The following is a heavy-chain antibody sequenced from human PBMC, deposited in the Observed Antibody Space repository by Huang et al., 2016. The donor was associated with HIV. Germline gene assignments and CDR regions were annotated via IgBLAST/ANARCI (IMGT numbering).Heavy chain of an antibody. D-gene: IGHD2-15*01. J-gene: IGHJ4*02. CDR3: ARDRHCSGGSCYSV. CDR2: IFSGGGT. V-gene: IGHV3-53*01. CDR1: GFSVNNNY. Sequence: QLVESGGGLIQPGGSLRLSCAASGFSVNNNYLRWIRQAPGEGLEFVSLIFSGGGTSYADAVKGRFTISRDSSKNTLYLQRHSLRVEDTAVYYCARDRHCSGGSCYSVWGQGTLVTVSS.